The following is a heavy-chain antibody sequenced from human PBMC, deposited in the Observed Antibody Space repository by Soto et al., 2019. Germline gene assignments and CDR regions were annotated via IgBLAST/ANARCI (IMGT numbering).Heavy chain of an antibody. CDR3: ARDNSGCSNSECYLSGWFDP. CDR2: IYQSGST. Sequence: QLQLRESGAGLVKPSETLSLTCTVSGGSISSGAYSWTWIRQSPGKGLEWLGFIYQSGSTSYSPCRERRVSISLGKSKNQLSLNLRSVTAADTAVYYCARDNSGCSNSECYLSGWFDPWGQGTLVTVSS. CDR1: GGSISSGAYS. J-gene: IGHJ5*02. V-gene: IGHV4-30-2*06. D-gene: IGHD2-2*01.